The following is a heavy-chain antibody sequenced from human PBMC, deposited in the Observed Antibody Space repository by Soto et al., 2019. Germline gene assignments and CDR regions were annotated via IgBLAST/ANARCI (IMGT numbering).Heavy chain of an antibody. D-gene: IGHD2-2*01. V-gene: IGHV3-23*01. Sequence: PGGSLRLSCAASGFAFSTYAMSWVRQAPGKGLEWVSAISGSGGTTYYADSVKGRFTISRDNSKNTLYLQMNSLRAEDTAVYYCAKDCIVLVPAAIDNWFDPWGQGTLVTVSS. J-gene: IGHJ5*02. CDR2: ISGSGGTT. CDR1: GFAFSTYA. CDR3: AKDCIVLVPAAIDNWFDP.